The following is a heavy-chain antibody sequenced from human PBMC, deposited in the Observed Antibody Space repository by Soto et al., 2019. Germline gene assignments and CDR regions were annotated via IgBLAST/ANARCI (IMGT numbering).Heavy chain of an antibody. CDR3: ATSIAAAGHESYYFDY. D-gene: IGHD6-13*01. CDR1: GFTFSSYG. V-gene: IGHV3-30*03. CDR2: ISYDGSNK. J-gene: IGHJ4*02. Sequence: QVQLVESGGGVVQPGRSLRLSCAASGFTFSSYGMHWVRQAPGKGLEWVAVISYDGSNKYYADSVKGRFTISRDNSKNTLYLQMNSLRAEDTAVYYCATSIAAAGHESYYFDYWGQGTLVTVSS.